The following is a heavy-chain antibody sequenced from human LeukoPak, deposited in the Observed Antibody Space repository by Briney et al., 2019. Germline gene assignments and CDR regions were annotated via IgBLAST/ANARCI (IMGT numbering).Heavy chain of an antibody. CDR1: GFTFSSYG. J-gene: IGHJ4*02. D-gene: IGHD3-22*01. V-gene: IGHV3-30*18. CDR2: ISYDGSNK. Sequence: PGGSLRLSCAASGFTFSSYGMHWVRQAPGKGLEWVAVISYDGSNKYYADSVKGRFTISRDNSKNTLYLQMNSLRAEDTAVYYCAKATITYYDSSGYDYWGQGTLVTVSS. CDR3: AKATITYYDSSGYDY.